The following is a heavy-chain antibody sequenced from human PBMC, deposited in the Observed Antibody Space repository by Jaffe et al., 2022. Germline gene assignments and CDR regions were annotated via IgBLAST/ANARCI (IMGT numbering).Heavy chain of an antibody. CDR3: ALESFCSLTSCPRNAFDI. CDR1: GASITSSSYY. J-gene: IGHJ3*02. D-gene: IGHD2-2*01. V-gene: IGHV4-39*07. Sequence: QLQLHESGPGVVKPSETLSLTCDVSGASITSSSYYWGWIRQTPGEGLEWIASMSHSGTPNYKSSLQSRLSMSVDSSKNQFSLTLTSVTAADTALYFCALESFCSLTSCPRNAFDIWGQGTLVTVSA. CDR2: MSHSGTP.